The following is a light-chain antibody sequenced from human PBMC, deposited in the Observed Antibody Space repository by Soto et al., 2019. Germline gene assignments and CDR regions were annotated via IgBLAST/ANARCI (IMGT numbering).Light chain of an antibody. V-gene: IGKV3-20*01. CDR1: QSINSRY. Sequence: SPGTLSLSPGERATLSCRASQSINSRYLAWYQQKPGQAPRLLIYGASSRATGIPDRFSGSGSGTDFTLTISRLEPEDFAVYYCQQFGSSPGFTFGPGTKVDIK. CDR2: GAS. J-gene: IGKJ3*01. CDR3: QQFGSSPGFT.